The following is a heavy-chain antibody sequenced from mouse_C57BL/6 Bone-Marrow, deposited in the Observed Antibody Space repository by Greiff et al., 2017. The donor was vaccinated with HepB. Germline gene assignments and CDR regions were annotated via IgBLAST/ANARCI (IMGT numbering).Heavy chain of an antibody. Sequence: VKLVESGAELARPGASVKLSCKASGYTFTSYGISWVKQRTGQGLEWIGEIYPRSGNTYYNEKFKGKATLTADKSSSTAYMELRSLTSEDSAVYFCARGHLRWNYWGQGTTLTVSS. V-gene: IGHV1-81*01. CDR3: ARGHLRWNY. J-gene: IGHJ2*01. CDR1: GYTFTSYG. CDR2: IYPRSGNT. D-gene: IGHD2-1*01.